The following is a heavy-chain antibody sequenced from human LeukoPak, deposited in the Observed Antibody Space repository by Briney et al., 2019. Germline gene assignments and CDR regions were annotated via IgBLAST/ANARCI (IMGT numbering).Heavy chain of an antibody. V-gene: IGHV3-30*02. Sequence: GGTLRLSCAASGFTFSSYGMHWVRQAPGKGLEWVAFIRYDGSNKYYADSVKGRFTISRDNSKNTLYLQMNSLRAEDTAVYYCAKDKGDIVVVVADNDAFDIWGQGTMVTVSS. CDR1: GFTFSSYG. CDR2: IRYDGSNK. D-gene: IGHD2-15*01. J-gene: IGHJ3*02. CDR3: AKDKGDIVVVVADNDAFDI.